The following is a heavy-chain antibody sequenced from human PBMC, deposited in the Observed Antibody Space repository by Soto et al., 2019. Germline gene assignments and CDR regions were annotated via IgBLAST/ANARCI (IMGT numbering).Heavy chain of an antibody. CDR3: ARDRLESRYYCGMDV. Sequence: ASETLSLTCTVSGGSISSYYWSWIRQPPGKGLEWIGYIYYSGSTNYNPSLKSRVTISVDTSKNQFSLKLSSVTAADTAVYYCARDRLESRYYCGMDVWGQGTTVTVSS. J-gene: IGHJ6*02. CDR1: GGSISSYY. CDR2: IYYSGST. V-gene: IGHV4-59*01.